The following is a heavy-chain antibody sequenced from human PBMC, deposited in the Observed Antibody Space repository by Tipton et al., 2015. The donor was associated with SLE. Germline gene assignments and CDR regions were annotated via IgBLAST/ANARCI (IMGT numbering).Heavy chain of an antibody. CDR2: IYYSGSA. V-gene: IGHV4-59*01. Sequence: TLSLTCTVSGGSISSYYWSWIRQPPGKGLEWIGYIYYSGSANYNPSLKSRVTISVDTSKNQFSLNLSSVTAADTAVYYCAITAMGDWYFDLWGRGTLVTVSS. CDR1: GGSISSYY. CDR3: AITAMGDWYFDL. J-gene: IGHJ2*01. D-gene: IGHD5-18*01.